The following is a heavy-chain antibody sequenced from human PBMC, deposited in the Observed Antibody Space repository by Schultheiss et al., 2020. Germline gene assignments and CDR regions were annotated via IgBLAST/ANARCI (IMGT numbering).Heavy chain of an antibody. J-gene: IGHJ3*02. CDR1: GFTFTSYA. CDR3: ASGAFDI. Sequence: WGSLRLSCAASGFTFTSYAMSWVRQAPGKGLEWVSSISERSDYIYYADSVRGRFTISRDNAKNSLYLQMNSLRVDDTAVYYCASGAFDIWGQGTMVTVSS. CDR2: ISERSDYI. V-gene: IGHV3-21*01.